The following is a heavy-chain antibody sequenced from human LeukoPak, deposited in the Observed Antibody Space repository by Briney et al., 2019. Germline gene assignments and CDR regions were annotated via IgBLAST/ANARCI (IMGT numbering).Heavy chain of an antibody. CDR2: ISGTGSST. CDR1: GFTFGNYA. V-gene: IGHV3-23*01. D-gene: IGHD2-2*02. J-gene: IGHJ5*02. CDR3: AKASVAIPQYCNS. Sequence: GGSLRLSCEASGFTFGNYAMNWVRPAPGKGLEWVSTISGTGSSTYYADSAKGRFTISGDNSKDTLFLQLNSLTAADTAMYFCAKASVAIPQYCNSWGQGTLVTVSS.